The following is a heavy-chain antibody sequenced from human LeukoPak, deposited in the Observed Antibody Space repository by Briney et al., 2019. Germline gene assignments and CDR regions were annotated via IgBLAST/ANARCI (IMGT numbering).Heavy chain of an antibody. CDR2: IYYSGST. D-gene: IGHD1-26*01. CDR1: GGSISSYY. CDR3: ARDQYSGSYHYYFDY. Sequence: RPSETLSLTCTVSGGSISSYYWSWIRQPPGKGLEWIGSIYYSGSTYYNPSLKSRVTISVDTSKNQFSLKLSSVTAADTAVYYCARDQYSGSYHYYFDYWGQGTLVTVSS. V-gene: IGHV4-39*07. J-gene: IGHJ4*02.